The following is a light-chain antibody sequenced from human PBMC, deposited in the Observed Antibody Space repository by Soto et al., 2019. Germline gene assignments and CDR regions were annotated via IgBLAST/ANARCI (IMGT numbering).Light chain of an antibody. Sequence: DIQMTQSPSTLSSSVGDRVTITCRASQSLSSWLAWYQQKPGKAPTLLIYKASSLESGVPSRFSGSGSGTEFTLTISSLQPDDFATYYCQQYNSYSPYTFGQGTKLEIK. V-gene: IGKV1-5*03. CDR3: QQYNSYSPYT. CDR2: KAS. CDR1: QSLSSW. J-gene: IGKJ2*01.